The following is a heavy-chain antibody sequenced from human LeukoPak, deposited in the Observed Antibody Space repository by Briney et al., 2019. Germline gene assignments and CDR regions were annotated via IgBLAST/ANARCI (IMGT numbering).Heavy chain of an antibody. CDR3: ARGRSLTTSPDY. J-gene: IGHJ4*02. D-gene: IGHD6-6*01. CDR2: ISTYNDNT. CDR1: GYTFTSYG. Sequence: ASVKVSCKASGYTFTSYGISWVRQAPGQGLEWMGWISTYNDNTNYAQKLQGRVTMTTDTSTTTAYMELRSLRSDDTAVYYCARGRSLTTSPDYWGQGTLVTVSS. V-gene: IGHV1-18*01.